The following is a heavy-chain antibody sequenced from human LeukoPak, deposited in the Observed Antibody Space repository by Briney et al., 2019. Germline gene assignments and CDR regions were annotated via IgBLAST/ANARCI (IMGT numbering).Heavy chain of an antibody. CDR1: GASISISSYY. V-gene: IGHV4-39*01. J-gene: IGHJ4*02. CDR2: IHHSGST. Sequence: KSSETLSLTCTVSGASISISSYYWGWIRQPPGRGLEWIATIHHSGSTYHNPSLKSRVTMSVDTSKNQFSLKLSSLTAADTAVYYCARHPSGSPFDYWGQGTLVTVSS. D-gene: IGHD3-22*01. CDR3: ARHPSGSPFDY.